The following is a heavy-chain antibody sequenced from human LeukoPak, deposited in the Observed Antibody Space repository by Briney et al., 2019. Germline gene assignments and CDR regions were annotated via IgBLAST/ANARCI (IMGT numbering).Heavy chain of an antibody. CDR1: GFTFSSYW. Sequence: GGSLRLSCAASGFTFSSYWMSWVRQAPGKGLEWVANIKQDGSEKYYVDSVKGRFTISRDNAKNSLYLQMNGLRAEDTAVYYCARGYCSGGSCYSNIDYWGQGTLVTVSS. V-gene: IGHV3-7*03. D-gene: IGHD2-15*01. CDR2: IKQDGSEK. CDR3: ARGYCSGGSCYSNIDY. J-gene: IGHJ4*02.